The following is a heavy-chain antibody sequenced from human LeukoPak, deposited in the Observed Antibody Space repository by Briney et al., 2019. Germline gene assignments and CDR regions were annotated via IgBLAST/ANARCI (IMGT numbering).Heavy chain of an antibody. V-gene: IGHV3-23*01. D-gene: IGHD3-22*01. Sequence: GGSLRLSCAASGFTFSNYALTWVRQAPGKGLEWVSVISGGGDSTYYADSVQGRFTISRDNSKNTLYLQMNSLRAEDTAVYYCAKASRGEITMTPDYWGQGTLVTVSS. J-gene: IGHJ4*02. CDR1: GFTFSNYA. CDR3: AKASRGEITMTPDY. CDR2: ISGGGDST.